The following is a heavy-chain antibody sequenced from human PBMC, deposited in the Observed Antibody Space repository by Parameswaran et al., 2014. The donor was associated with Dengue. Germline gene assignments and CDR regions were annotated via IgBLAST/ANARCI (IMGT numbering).Heavy chain of an antibody. D-gene: IGHD6-13*01. V-gene: IGHV4-61*02. J-gene: IGHJ6*02. CDR3: ARENYSSSWYPAYYYYGMDV. Sequence: RWIRQPPGKGLEWIGRIYTSGSTNYNPSLKSRVTISVDTSKNQFSLKLSSVTAADTAVYYCARENYSSSWYPAYYYYGMDVWGQGTTVTVSS. CDR2: IYTSGST.